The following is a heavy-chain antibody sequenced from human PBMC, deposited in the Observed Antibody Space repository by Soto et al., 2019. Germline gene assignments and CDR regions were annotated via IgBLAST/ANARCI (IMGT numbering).Heavy chain of an antibody. D-gene: IGHD3-3*01. J-gene: IGHJ4*02. V-gene: IGHV3-30-3*01. CDR3: ARPDYAFWSGYYNY. CDR1: GFTFSSYA. CDR2: ISYDGSNK. Sequence: QVQLVESGGGVVQPGRSLRLSCAASGFTFSSYAMHWVRQAPGKGLEWVAVISYDGSNKYYADSVKGRFTISRDNSKNTLYLQMNSLRAEDTAVYYCARPDYAFWSGYYNYWGQGTLVTVSS.